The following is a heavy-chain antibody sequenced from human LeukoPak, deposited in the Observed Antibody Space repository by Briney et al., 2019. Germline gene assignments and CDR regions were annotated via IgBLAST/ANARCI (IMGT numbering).Heavy chain of an antibody. CDR1: GFTVSSNY. V-gene: IGHV3-53*01. CDR2: IYSGGST. CDR3: ARTTPATGWYLYH. D-gene: IGHD6-19*01. J-gene: IGHJ5*02. Sequence: GGSLRLSCAASGFTVSSNYMSWVRQAPGKGLEWVSVIYSGGSTYYADSVKGRFTISRDNSKNTLYLQMNSLRAEDTAVYYCARTTPATGWYLYHWGQGTPVTVSS.